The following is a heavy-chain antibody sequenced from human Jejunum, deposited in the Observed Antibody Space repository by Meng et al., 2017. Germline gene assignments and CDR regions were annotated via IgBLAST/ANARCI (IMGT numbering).Heavy chain of an antibody. J-gene: IGHJ4*02. CDR3: ATDVYGDGLAYLDH. Sequence: QLRLQESGPGLVRPSATLSPPCAGSGGSVSGRSYYWTWIRQPPGKGLEWIGYVYDSGSTKYNPSLSSRVSISSDTSKNQFSLELTSVTAADTAVYYCATDVYGDGLAYLDHWGQGSLVTVSS. V-gene: IGHV4-61*01. CDR2: VYDSGST. CDR1: GGSVSGRSYY. D-gene: IGHD4-17*01.